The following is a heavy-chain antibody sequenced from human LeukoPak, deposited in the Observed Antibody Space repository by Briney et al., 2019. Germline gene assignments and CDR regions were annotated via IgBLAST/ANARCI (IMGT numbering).Heavy chain of an antibody. CDR3: VRAGSGFDY. D-gene: IGHD2-15*01. J-gene: IGHJ4*02. Sequence: GGSLRLSCVASGFTFSSYWMHWVRQAPGKGLEWVSRIDFETDTTIYAGSVKGRFTISRDNTKNTLYLQMDSLRDEDAAVYYCVRAGSGFDYWGQGTLVTVTS. V-gene: IGHV3-74*01. CDR2: IDFETDTT. CDR1: GFTFSSYW.